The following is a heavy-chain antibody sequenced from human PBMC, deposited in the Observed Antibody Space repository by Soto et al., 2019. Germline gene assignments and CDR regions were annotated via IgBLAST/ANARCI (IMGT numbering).Heavy chain of an antibody. D-gene: IGHD6-19*01. V-gene: IGHV4-61*08. CDR2: IYYSGST. Sequence: PSDTLSLTCTLSGGSISSGDYYWSWIRHPPGKGLEWIGNIYYSGSTNYNPSLKSRVTISVDTLKSQFSLKLSSVTAADTAVYYCARSGQWSDFTYWGQGTLVTVSS. J-gene: IGHJ4*02. CDR3: ARSGQWSDFTY. CDR1: GGSISSGDYY.